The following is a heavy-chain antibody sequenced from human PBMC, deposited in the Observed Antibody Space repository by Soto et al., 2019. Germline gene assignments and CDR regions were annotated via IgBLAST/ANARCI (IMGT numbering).Heavy chain of an antibody. CDR3: ARLSPSMVRGVIGAFDI. V-gene: IGHV4-59*08. J-gene: IGHJ3*02. CDR2: IYYSGST. CDR1: GGSISSYY. Sequence: SETLSLTCTVSGGSISSYYWSWIRQPPGKGLEWIGYIYYSGSTNYNPSLKSRVTISVDTSKNQFSLKLSSVTAADTAVYYCARLSPSMVRGVIGAFDIWGQGTMVTVSS. D-gene: IGHD3-10*01.